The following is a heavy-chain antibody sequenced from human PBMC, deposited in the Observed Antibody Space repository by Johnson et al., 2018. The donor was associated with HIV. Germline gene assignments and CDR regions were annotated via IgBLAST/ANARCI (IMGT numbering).Heavy chain of an antibody. Sequence: MLLVESGGGVVQPGRSLRLSCAASGFTFSSYWMSWVRQAPGKGLEWVANIKQDGSEKYYADSVKGRFTISRDNSKNTLYLQMNSLRAEDTAVYYCARDWNNWNYGVPDAFDIWGQGTMVTVSS. CDR3: ARDWNNWNYGVPDAFDI. J-gene: IGHJ3*02. CDR1: GFTFSSYW. CDR2: IKQDGSEK. V-gene: IGHV3-7*01. D-gene: IGHD1-7*01.